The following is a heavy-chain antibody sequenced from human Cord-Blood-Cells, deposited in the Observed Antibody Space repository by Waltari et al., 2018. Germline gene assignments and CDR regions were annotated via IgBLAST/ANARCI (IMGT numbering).Heavy chain of an antibody. Sequence: QVQLVQSGAEVKKPGASVKVSCKVSGYTLTELSMHWERQAPGKGLEWMGGFEPEEGETIYAQKVQGRVTMTEDTATDTAYMELSSLRSEDRAVYYCATGVMGIGAVDIWGQGTMVTVSS. D-gene: IGHD2-8*01. CDR3: ATGVMGIGAVDI. CDR1: GYTLTELS. J-gene: IGHJ3*02. V-gene: IGHV1-24*01. CDR2: FEPEEGET.